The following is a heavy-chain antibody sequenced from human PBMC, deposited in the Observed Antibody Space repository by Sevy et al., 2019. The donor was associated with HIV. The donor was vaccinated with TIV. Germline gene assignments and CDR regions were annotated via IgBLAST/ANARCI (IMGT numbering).Heavy chain of an antibody. J-gene: IGHJ3*02. D-gene: IGHD6-19*01. V-gene: IGHV3-48*03. CDR2: ISSSGSTI. CDR1: GFTFSSYE. Sequence: GGSLRLSCAASGFTFSSYEMNWVRQAPGKGLEWVSYISSSGSTIYYADSVKGRFTISRDNAKNSLYLQMNSLRAEDTAVYYCASIGYSSGWGAFDIWVQGTMVTVSS. CDR3: ASIGYSSGWGAFDI.